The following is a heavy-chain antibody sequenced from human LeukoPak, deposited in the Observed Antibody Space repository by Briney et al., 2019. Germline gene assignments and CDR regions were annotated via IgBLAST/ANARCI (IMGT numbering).Heavy chain of an antibody. V-gene: IGHV4-59*08. CDR2: IYYSGST. CDR3: ARLGGSYYPNWFDP. CDR1: GGSISSYY. J-gene: IGHJ5*02. D-gene: IGHD1-26*01. Sequence: SETLSLTCTVSGGSISSYYWSWIRQPPGKGLEWIGCIYYSGSTNYNPSLKSRVTISVDTSKNQFSLKLSSVTAADTAVYYCARLGGSYYPNWFDPWGQGTLVTVSS.